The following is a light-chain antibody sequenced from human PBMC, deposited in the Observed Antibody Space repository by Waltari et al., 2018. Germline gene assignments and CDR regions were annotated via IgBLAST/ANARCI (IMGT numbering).Light chain of an antibody. Sequence: QSVLTQPPSASGTPGQSVTISCSGGRSNVGSNAVNWYQQFPGTAPKFLLSSDNQRPAGVPDRFSDSKSDTSASLIISGLQSEDEADYYCASWDDSLNGVVFGGGTRLTVL. J-gene: IGLJ2*01. V-gene: IGLV1-44*01. CDR1: RSNVGSNA. CDR3: ASWDDSLNGVV. CDR2: SDN.